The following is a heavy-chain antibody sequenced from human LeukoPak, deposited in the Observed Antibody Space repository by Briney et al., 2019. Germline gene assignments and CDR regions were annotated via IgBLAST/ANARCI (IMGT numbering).Heavy chain of an antibody. CDR1: GGSFSGYY. CDR2: INHSGST. J-gene: IGHJ6*03. Sequence: SETLSLACAVYGGSFSGYYWSWIRQPPGKGLEWIGEINHSGSTNYNPSLKSRVTISVDTSKNQFSLKLSSVTAADTAVYYCARGVRIQTYYDFWSGSRRYYYYIDVWGKGTTVTVSS. CDR3: ARGVRIQTYYDFWSGSRRYYYYIDV. V-gene: IGHV4-34*01. D-gene: IGHD3-3*01.